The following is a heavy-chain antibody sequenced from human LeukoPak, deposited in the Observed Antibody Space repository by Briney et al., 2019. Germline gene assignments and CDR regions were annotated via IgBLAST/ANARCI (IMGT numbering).Heavy chain of an antibody. CDR1: GFTFDDYT. J-gene: IGHJ6*03. Sequence: PGGSLRLSCAASGFTFDDYTMHWVRQAPGKGLEWVSLISWDGGSTYYADSAKGRFTISRDNSKNSLYLQMNSLRTEDTALYYCAKGIAAAGTRPYYYYMDVWGKGTTVTISS. V-gene: IGHV3-43*01. CDR2: ISWDGGST. D-gene: IGHD6-13*01. CDR3: AKGIAAAGTRPYYYYMDV.